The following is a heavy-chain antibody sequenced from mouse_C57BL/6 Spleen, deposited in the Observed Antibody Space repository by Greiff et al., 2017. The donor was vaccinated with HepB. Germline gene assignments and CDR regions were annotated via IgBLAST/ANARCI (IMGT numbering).Heavy chain of an antibody. CDR2: IDPNSGGT. V-gene: IGHV1-72*01. D-gene: IGHD2-3*01. Sequence: QVQLQQPGAELVKPGASVKLSCKASGYTFTSYWMHWVKQRPGRGLEWIGRIDPNSGGTKYNEKFKSKATLTVDKPSSTAYMQLSSLTSEDSAVYYCARRNDDGFLYWYFDVWGTGTTVTVSS. CDR1: GYTFTSYW. J-gene: IGHJ1*03. CDR3: ARRNDDGFLYWYFDV.